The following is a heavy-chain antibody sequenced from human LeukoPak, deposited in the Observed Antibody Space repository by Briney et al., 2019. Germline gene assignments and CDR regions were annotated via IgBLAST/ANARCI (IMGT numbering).Heavy chain of an antibody. J-gene: IGHJ5*02. Sequence: SETLSLTCTVSGGSVSSSTYYWSWIRQHPGKGLEWIGSVHYSGSTYYNPSLKSRVTISVDTSKNQFSLRLSSVTASDTAVYYCTKYYYDTSGYSNWFDPWGQGTLVTVSS. CDR3: TKYYYDTSGYSNWFDP. D-gene: IGHD3-22*01. CDR1: GGSVSSSTYY. CDR2: VHYSGST. V-gene: IGHV4-31*03.